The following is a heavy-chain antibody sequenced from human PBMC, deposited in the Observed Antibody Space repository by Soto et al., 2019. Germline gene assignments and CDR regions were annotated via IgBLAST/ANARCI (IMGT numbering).Heavy chain of an antibody. CDR3: ASGDDSRFYYYYYGMDV. Sequence: QVQLVQSGAEVKEPGSSVKVSCKASGGTFSSYAISWVRQAPGQGLEWMGGIIPIFGTANYAQKFQGRVTITADESTSTAYMELSSLRYEDTAVYYCASGDDSRFYYYYYGMDVWGQGTTVTVSS. CDR2: IIPIFGTA. J-gene: IGHJ6*02. CDR1: GGTFSSYA. D-gene: IGHD3-22*01. V-gene: IGHV1-69*01.